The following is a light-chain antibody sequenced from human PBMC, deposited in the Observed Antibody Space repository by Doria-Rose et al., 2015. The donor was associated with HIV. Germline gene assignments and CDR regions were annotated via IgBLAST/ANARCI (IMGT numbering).Light chain of an antibody. V-gene: IGLV1-40*01. Sequence: QSVVTQPPSVSGAPGQRVAISCTGSSSNIGAGFDVNWYQQFPGTAPKLLIHGNTNRPSGVPDRFSGSKSGSSASLAISGRRAEDEADYYCQSYDSRLSLYVFGTGTKFTVL. CDR1: SSNIGAGFD. J-gene: IGLJ1*01. CDR2: GNT. CDR3: QSYDSRLSLYV.